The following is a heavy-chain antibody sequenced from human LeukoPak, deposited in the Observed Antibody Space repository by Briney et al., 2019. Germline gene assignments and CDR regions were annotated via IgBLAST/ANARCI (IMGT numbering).Heavy chain of an antibody. D-gene: IGHD5-24*01. CDR3: ARGGGRDGYSRGFINPSGVFGY. J-gene: IGHJ4*02. Sequence: SETLSLTCTVSGGSISSYYWSWIRQPPGKGLEGIGYIYYSGSTNYKPSLTSRVTISVDTSKNQFSLKLNSVTAADTAVYYCARGGGRDGYSRGFINPSGVFGYWGQGTLVTVSS. CDR2: IYYSGST. V-gene: IGHV4-59*01. CDR1: GGSISSYY.